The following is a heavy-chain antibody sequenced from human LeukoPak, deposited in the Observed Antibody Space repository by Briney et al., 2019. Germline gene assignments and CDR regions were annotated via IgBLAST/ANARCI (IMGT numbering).Heavy chain of an antibody. CDR2: INAGNGNT. V-gene: IGHV1-3*01. D-gene: IGHD3-10*01. Sequence: ASVKVSCKASGYTFTSYAIHWVRQAPGQRLEWMGWINAGNGNTKYSQKFQGRVTITRDTSASTAYMELSSLRSEDTAVYYCARDPGSRSYWSNNGMDVWGQGTTVTVSS. CDR1: GYTFTSYA. J-gene: IGHJ6*02. CDR3: ARDPGSRSYWSNNGMDV.